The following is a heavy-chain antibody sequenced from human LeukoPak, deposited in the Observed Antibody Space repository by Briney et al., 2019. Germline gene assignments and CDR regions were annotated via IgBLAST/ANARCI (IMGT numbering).Heavy chain of an antibody. V-gene: IGHV3-48*03. CDR1: GFTFSSYE. CDR3: ARAGSDIVVVVAAKEGMDV. D-gene: IGHD2-15*01. J-gene: IGHJ6*02. Sequence: GGSLRLSCAASGFTFSSYEMNWVRQAPGKGLEWVSCICNSGSNIYYADSVKGRFTISRDNAKNSLYLQMNSLRAEDTAVYYCARAGSDIVVVVAAKEGMDVWGQGTTVTVSS. CDR2: ICNSGSNI.